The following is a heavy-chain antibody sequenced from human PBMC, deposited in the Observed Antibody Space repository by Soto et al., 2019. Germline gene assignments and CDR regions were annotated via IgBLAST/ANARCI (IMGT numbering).Heavy chain of an antibody. CDR3: AYSTGWYRHDV. V-gene: IGHV4-4*02. D-gene: IGHD6-19*01. CDR2: IFHSGDT. Sequence: QVQLQESGPGLVKPSGTLSLTCAVSGDSISNSRWWTWVRQPPGKGLEWIGDIFHSGDTNYNPSLKSRVIISVDKSQNRFSLKVRSVTAADTAVYYCAYSTGWYRHDVWGQGTVVTVSS. CDR1: GDSISNSRW. J-gene: IGHJ3*01.